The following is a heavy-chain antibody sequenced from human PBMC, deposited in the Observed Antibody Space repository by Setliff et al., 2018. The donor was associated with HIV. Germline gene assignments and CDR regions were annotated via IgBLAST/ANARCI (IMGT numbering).Heavy chain of an antibody. J-gene: IGHJ4*02. CDR3: ARDPSIGYYYDSSGYYFDY. Sequence: SETLSLTCTVSGGSISSSSYYWGWIRQPPGKGLEWIGSIYYSGSTYYNPSLKSRVTISEDTSKNQFSLKLSSVTAADTAVYYCARDPSIGYYYDSSGYYFDYWGQGTLVTVSS. V-gene: IGHV4-39*07. D-gene: IGHD3-22*01. CDR1: GGSISSSSYY. CDR2: IYYSGST.